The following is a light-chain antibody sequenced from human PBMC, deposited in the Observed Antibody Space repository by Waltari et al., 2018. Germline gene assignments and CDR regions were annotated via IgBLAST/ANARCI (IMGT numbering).Light chain of an antibody. CDR3: SSYSSANIRV. V-gene: IGLV2-14*03. J-gene: IGLJ1*01. CDR2: DVS. Sequence: QSALTQPASVSGSPGQSITIPCPGTSSDVSTSPSLSWYQQHPGKAPKVMIYDVSNRPSGVSNRFSGSKSGNTASLTISGLQPEDEAHYYCSSYSSANIRVFGTGTKVTVL. CDR1: SSDVSTSPS.